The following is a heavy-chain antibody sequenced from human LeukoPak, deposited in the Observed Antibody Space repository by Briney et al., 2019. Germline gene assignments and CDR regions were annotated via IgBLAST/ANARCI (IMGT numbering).Heavy chain of an antibody. V-gene: IGHV1-18*01. CDR1: GYTFTSYG. CDR3: ARDEQWLVDY. J-gene: IGHJ4*02. D-gene: IGHD6-19*01. Sequence: ASVKVSCKASGYTFTSYGISWVRQAPGQGLEWMGRISAYNDNPKYAQKIQGRVTMTRDTSTSTAYMELWSLRSDDTGVYYCARDEQWLVDYWGQGTLVTVSS. CDR2: ISAYNDNP.